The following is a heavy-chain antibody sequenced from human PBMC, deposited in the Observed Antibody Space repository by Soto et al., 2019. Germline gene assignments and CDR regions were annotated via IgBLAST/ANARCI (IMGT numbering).Heavy chain of an antibody. J-gene: IGHJ3*02. CDR1: GFTFSSYG. D-gene: IGHD3-22*01. Sequence: QVPLVESGGGVVQPGRSLRLSCAASGFTFSSYGIHWVRQAPGKGLEWVAVIWYDGSNKYYADSVKGRFTISRDNSKNTLYLQMNSLRAEDTAVYYCASALYDSSAWDAFDIWGQGTMVTVSS. CDR3: ASALYDSSAWDAFDI. V-gene: IGHV3-33*01. CDR2: IWYDGSNK.